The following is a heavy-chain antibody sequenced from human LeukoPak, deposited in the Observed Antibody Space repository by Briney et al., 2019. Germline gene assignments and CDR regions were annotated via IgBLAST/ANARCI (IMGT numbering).Heavy chain of an antibody. J-gene: IGHJ5*02. D-gene: IGHD3-16*01. CDR1: GASISSGGYS. CDR3: ARDIWGSST. Sequence: SETLSLTCVVSGASISSGGYSWSWIRQPPGKGLEWIGCIYHSGGTHYSPSLKSRVTMSVDTSKNQISLNLNSMTAADTALYYCARDIWGSSTWGPGTLVTVSS. V-gene: IGHV4-30-2*01. CDR2: IYHSGGT.